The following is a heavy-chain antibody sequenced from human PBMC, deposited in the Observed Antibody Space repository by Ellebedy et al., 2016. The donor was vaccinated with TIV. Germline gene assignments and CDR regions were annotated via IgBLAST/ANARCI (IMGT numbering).Heavy chain of an antibody. CDR2: ILYTGTT. J-gene: IGHJ4*02. V-gene: IGHV4-31*03. D-gene: IGHD1-26*01. CDR1: GVYFGSAGSS. CDR3: AVGTFDRGSGNYPAD. Sequence: SETLSLXXSVSGVYFGSAGSSWNWVPQRPGRGLEWIGYILYTGTTYYNPSLESRLSISLDTSKDQFSLVLASLTASDKAIYYCAVGTFDRGSGNYPADWGQGTQVLVSS.